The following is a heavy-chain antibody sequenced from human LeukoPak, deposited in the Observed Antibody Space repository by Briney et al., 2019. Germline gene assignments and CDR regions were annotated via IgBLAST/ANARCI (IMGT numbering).Heavy chain of an antibody. CDR3: ARGRRSLRCFDY. V-gene: IGHV3-21*01. J-gene: IGHJ4*02. CDR2: ISSSSSYI. CDR1: GFTFSSYS. D-gene: IGHD4-17*01. Sequence: PGGSLRLSXAASGFTFSSYSMNWVRQAPGKGLEWVSSISSSSSYIYYADSVKGRFTISRDNAKNSLYLQMNSLRAGDTAVYYCARGRRSLRCFDYWGQGTLVTVSS.